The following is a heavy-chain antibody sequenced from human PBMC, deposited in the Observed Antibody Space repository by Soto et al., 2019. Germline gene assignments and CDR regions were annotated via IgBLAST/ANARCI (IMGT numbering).Heavy chain of an antibody. Sequence: GGSLRLSCAASGFTFTNFWMSWVRQAPGQGLEWVANIKQDGSEKYYVDSVKGRFTISRDNAKNSLYLQMNSLRAEDTAVYYCAREGFMLRGARPYGMDVWGQGTTVTVSS. CDR2: IKQDGSEK. CDR3: AREGFMLRGARPYGMDV. CDR1: GFTFTNFW. D-gene: IGHD2-15*01. J-gene: IGHJ6*02. V-gene: IGHV3-7*03.